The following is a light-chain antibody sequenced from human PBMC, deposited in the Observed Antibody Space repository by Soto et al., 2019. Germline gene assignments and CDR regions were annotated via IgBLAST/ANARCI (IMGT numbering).Light chain of an antibody. Sequence: QSALSQPPSASWTPGQRVTISCSRSSSNIASNTVNWYQQLPGTAPKLLIYSNDQRPSGVPDRFSASKSGTSASLAIRGLQSEDEADYYCASWDDSLNGHVFGTGTKVTVL. CDR2: SND. CDR3: ASWDDSLNGHV. V-gene: IGLV1-44*01. CDR1: SSNIASNT. J-gene: IGLJ1*01.